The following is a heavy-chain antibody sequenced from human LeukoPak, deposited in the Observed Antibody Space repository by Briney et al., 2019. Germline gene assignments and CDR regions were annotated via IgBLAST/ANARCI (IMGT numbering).Heavy chain of an antibody. J-gene: IGHJ4*02. D-gene: IGHD3-10*01. V-gene: IGHV4-59*08. Sequence: SETLSLTCTVSGGSISSYHWSWIRQPPGKGLEWIGYIYYSGSTNYNPSLKSRVTISVDTSKNQFSLKLSSVTAADTAVYYCAEATMVRGPKYDYWGQGTLVTVSS. CDR1: GGSISSYH. CDR3: AEATMVRGPKYDY. CDR2: IYYSGST.